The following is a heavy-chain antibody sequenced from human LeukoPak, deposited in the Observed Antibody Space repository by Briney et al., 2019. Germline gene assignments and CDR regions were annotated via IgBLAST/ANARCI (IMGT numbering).Heavy chain of an antibody. CDR1: GYTFTSNY. J-gene: IGHJ4*02. Sequence: ASVKVSCKAFGYTFTSNYMHWVRQAPGQGLEWMGIINPSGGSTSYAQKFQGRVTMTRDMSTSTVYMELSSLRSEDTAVYYCARQLMVYANTLDYWGQGTLVTVSS. CDR2: INPSGGST. D-gene: IGHD2-8*01. V-gene: IGHV1-46*01. CDR3: ARQLMVYANTLDY.